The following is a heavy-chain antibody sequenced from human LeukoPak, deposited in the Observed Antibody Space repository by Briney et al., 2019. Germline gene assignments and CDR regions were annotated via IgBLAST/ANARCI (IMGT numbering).Heavy chain of an antibody. D-gene: IGHD5-18*01. CDR3: AKAQHTAMVRHGDY. V-gene: IGHV3-23*01. J-gene: IGHJ4*02. CDR1: GFTFSSYA. CDR2: ICGSGGST. Sequence: PGGSLRLSCAASGFTFSSYAMSWVRQAPGKGLEWVASICGSGGSTYYADSVKGRFTISRDNSKNTLYLQMNSLRAEDTAVYYCAKAQHTAMVRHGDYWGRGTLVTVSS.